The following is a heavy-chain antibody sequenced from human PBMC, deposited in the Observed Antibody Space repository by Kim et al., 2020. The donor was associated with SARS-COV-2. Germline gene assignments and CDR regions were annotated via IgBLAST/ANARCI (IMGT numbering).Heavy chain of an antibody. D-gene: IGHD3-22*01. CDR2: LKSEVKGGTA. CDR1: GFTFSTAW. Sequence: GGSLRLSCAASGFTFSTAWLGWVRQSPGKGLEGVARLKSEVKGGTADYAAPVKGRFTISRDDSQNTLDLYMNSLRVEDTAVYYCTKTFHSDSSYDYWGQG. V-gene: IGHV3-15*05. CDR3: TKTFHSDSSYDY. J-gene: IGHJ4*02.